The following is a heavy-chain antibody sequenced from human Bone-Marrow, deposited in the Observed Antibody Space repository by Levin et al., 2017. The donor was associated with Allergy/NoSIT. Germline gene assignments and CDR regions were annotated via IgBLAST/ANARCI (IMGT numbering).Heavy chain of an antibody. D-gene: IGHD3-9*01. V-gene: IGHV3-15*01. CDR3: VTGNRLVPPAVYYDMDV. Sequence: GTLSLTCAASGFNFRNAWLTWVRQAPGKGLEWVGRIKSKLDGGTTAYAAPVQDRFTISRDDSKKMLFLQMNSLKTEDTAVYYCVTGNRLVPPAVYYDMDVWGKGTTVTVSS. CDR2: IKSKLDGGTT. CDR1: GFNFRNAW. J-gene: IGHJ6*04.